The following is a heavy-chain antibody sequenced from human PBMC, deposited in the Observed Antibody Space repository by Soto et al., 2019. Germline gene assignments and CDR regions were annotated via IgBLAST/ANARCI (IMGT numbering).Heavy chain of an antibody. D-gene: IGHD5-12*01. CDR3: ARSSTGWLQSLDYLDN. J-gene: IGHJ4*02. CDR1: GFTFSSYA. Sequence: PGGSLRLSCAASGFTFSSYAIHWVRQAPGKGLEWVAVISYDGSNKYYADSVKGRFTISRDNSKNTLYLQMNSLRAEDTAVYYCARSSTGWLQSLDYLDNWGQGTLVTVSS. V-gene: IGHV3-30*14. CDR2: ISYDGSNK.